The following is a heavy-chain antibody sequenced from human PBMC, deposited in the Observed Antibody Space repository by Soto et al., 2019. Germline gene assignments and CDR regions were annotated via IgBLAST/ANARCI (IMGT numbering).Heavy chain of an antibody. V-gene: IGHV1-69*04. CDR2: IIPILGIA. J-gene: IGHJ1*01. CDR1: GGTISSYT. Sequence: PAKASSKASGGTISSYTISSVRQAPGQGLEWMGRIIPILGIANYAQKFQGRVTITADKSTSTAYMELSSLRSEDTAVYYCARDRLKTDPGYCSGGRCPRHAWGQGTLVTVSS. D-gene: IGHD2-15*01. CDR3: ARDRLKTDPGYCSGGRCPRHA.